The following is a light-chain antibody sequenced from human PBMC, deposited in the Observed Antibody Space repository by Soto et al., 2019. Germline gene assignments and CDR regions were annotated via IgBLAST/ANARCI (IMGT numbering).Light chain of an antibody. V-gene: IGLV2-14*03. Sequence: QSALTQPASVSGSPGQSITISCTGARTDVDGYDYVTWYQQHPGKAPKLMIYDVNNRPSGVSHRFSGSKSGDTASLTISGLQAEDDADYYCSSYTASAPFYIFGTGTKLTVL. CDR3: SSYTASAPFYI. CDR1: RTDVDGYDY. CDR2: DVN. J-gene: IGLJ1*01.